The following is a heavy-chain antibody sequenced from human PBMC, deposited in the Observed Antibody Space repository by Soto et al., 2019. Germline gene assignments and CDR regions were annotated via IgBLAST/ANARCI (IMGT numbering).Heavy chain of an antibody. V-gene: IGHV3-30*03. CDR1: GFTFSSYG. Sequence: PGGSLRLSCAASGFTFSSYGMHWVRQSPGKGLEWVAVISYDGSNKYYADSVKGRFTISRDNSKNTLYLQMNSLRAEDTAVYYCASPRSSSGWYYFDYWGQGTLVTVSS. CDR2: ISYDGSNK. CDR3: ASPRSSSGWYYFDY. J-gene: IGHJ4*02. D-gene: IGHD6-19*01.